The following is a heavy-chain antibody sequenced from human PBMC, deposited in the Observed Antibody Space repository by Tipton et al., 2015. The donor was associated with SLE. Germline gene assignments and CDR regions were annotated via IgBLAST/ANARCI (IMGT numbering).Heavy chain of an antibody. Sequence: SLRLSCAASGFTFSDYYMSWIRQAPGKGLERVSYISSSGSTIYYADSVKGRFTISRDNAKNSLYLQMNSLRAEDTAVYYCARKAAAGPGVDWYFDLWGRGTLVTVSS. CDR1: GFTFSDYY. V-gene: IGHV3-11*01. CDR3: ARKAAAGPGVDWYFDL. D-gene: IGHD6-13*01. J-gene: IGHJ2*01. CDR2: ISSSGSTI.